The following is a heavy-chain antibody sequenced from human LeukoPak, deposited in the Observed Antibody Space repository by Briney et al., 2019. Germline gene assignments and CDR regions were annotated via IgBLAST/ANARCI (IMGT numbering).Heavy chain of an antibody. V-gene: IGHV5-51*01. CDR3: ARLSGSWQYYYYYGMDV. CDR1: GYRFTSYW. D-gene: IGHD5-12*01. J-gene: IGHJ6*02. CDR2: IYSGDSDT. Sequence: AGGAPQISRKGSGYRFTSYWIGWVRPMPGKGLGWVGIIYSGDSDTRYSPSFQGQVTISADKSISTAYLQWSSLKASDTAMYYCARLSGSWQYYYYYGMDVWGQGTTVTVSS.